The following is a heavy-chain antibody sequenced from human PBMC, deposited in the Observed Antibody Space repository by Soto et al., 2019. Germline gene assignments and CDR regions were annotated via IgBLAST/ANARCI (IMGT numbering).Heavy chain of an antibody. J-gene: IGHJ4*02. CDR1: GFSLSTYG. Sequence: PGECLRLSCAVSGFSLSTYGMHWVRQAPGKGLEYVAGVRHDGREEYYVDSVRGRFTISRDNYKNMLSLQMNSLRAEDTAVYYCARGFFSAFYAAHFDHWGQG. V-gene: IGHV3-33*01. CDR3: ARGFFSAFYAAHFDH. CDR2: VRHDGREE. D-gene: IGHD3-16*01.